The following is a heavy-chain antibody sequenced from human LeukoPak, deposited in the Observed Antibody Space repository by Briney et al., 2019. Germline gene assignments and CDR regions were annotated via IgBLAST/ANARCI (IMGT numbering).Heavy chain of an antibody. J-gene: IGHJ6*03. Sequence: SETLSLTCTVSGGSISSSSYYWGWIRQPPGKGLEWIGSIYYSGSTYYNPSLKSRVTISVDTSKNQFSLKLSSVTAADTAVYYCARDQVTMVRGVIGNYYYYYYMDVWGKGTTVTVSS. CDR1: GGSISSSSYY. CDR2: IYYSGST. CDR3: ARDQVTMVRGVIGNYYYYYYMDV. D-gene: IGHD3-10*01. V-gene: IGHV4-39*07.